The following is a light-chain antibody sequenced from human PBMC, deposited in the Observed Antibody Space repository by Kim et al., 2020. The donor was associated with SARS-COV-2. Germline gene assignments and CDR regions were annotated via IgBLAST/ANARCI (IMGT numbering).Light chain of an antibody. Sequence: ASVRGPVTLTCRACQGIGNYLGSYHPKTGRAPMRLIYDASILQGEVPSSFSGSGSGTEFSLTISNLQPEDSATYYCQQYNSHPPTFGGGTKVDIK. CDR3: QQYNSHPPT. CDR2: DAS. V-gene: IGKV1-17*02. J-gene: IGKJ4*01. CDR1: QGIGNY.